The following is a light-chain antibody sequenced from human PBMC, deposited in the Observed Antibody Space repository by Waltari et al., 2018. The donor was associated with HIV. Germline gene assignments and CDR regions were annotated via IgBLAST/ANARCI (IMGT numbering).Light chain of an antibody. CDR3: SSLTNSATLSVL. CDR2: EVS. CDR1: SSDIGYYHY. V-gene: IGLV2-14*01. Sequence: QFALTQPASVSGSPGQSITIPCTGSSSDIGYYHYVSWYQQHPGTAPKLIIYEVSNRPSGISSRFSGSKSGNTASLTISGLQAEDEADYFCSSLTNSATLSVLFGGGTQLTVL. J-gene: IGLJ3*02.